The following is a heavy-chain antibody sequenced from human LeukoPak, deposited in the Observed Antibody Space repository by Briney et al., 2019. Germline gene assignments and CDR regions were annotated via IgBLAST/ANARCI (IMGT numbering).Heavy chain of an antibody. Sequence: EASVKVSCKASGYTFTGYYMHWVRQAPGKGLEWMGGFDPEDGETIYAQKFQGRVTMTEDTSTDTAYMELSSLRSEDTAVYYCATDQTPYGGNSGAFDIWGQGTMVTVSS. J-gene: IGHJ3*02. CDR2: FDPEDGET. CDR3: ATDQTPYGGNSGAFDI. D-gene: IGHD4-23*01. V-gene: IGHV1-24*01. CDR1: GYTFTGYY.